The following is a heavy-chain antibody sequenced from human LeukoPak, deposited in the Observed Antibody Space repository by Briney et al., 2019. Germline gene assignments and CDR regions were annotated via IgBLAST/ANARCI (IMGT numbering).Heavy chain of an antibody. D-gene: IGHD3-9*01. Sequence: GGFLRLSCAASGFTFSSYWMNWARQAPGKGLEWVANIKQDGSEKYYVDSVKGRFTISRDNAKNSLYLQMNSLRAEDTAVYYCARDLPAYYDILTGYLAYYGMDVWGQGTTVTVSS. CDR2: IKQDGSEK. CDR3: ARDLPAYYDILTGYLAYYGMDV. J-gene: IGHJ6*02. V-gene: IGHV3-7*03. CDR1: GFTFSSYW.